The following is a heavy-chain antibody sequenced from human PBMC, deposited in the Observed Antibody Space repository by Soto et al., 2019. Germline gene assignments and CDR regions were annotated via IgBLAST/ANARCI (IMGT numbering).Heavy chain of an antibody. Sequence: QVQLVQPGAEVKKPGSSVKVSCKASGGTFSSYAISWVRQAPGQGLEWMGGIIPIFGTANYAQKFQGRVTMTADESTSTAYMELSSLRSEDTAVYYCASHGGLAVAGTGWFDPWGQGTLVTVSS. CDR2: IIPIFGTA. CDR1: GGTFSSYA. V-gene: IGHV1-69*12. CDR3: ASHGGLAVAGTGWFDP. J-gene: IGHJ5*02. D-gene: IGHD6-19*01.